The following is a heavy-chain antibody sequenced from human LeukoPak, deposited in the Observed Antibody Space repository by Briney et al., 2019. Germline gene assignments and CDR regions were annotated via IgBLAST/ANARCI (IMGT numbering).Heavy chain of an antibody. CDR3: ASAVTHFIRDYYYYYYMDV. D-gene: IGHD4-17*01. J-gene: IGHJ6*03. Sequence: ASVKVSCKASGGTFSSYAISWVRQAPGQGLEWMGGIIPIFGTANYAQKFQGRVTITADKSTSTAYMELSSLRSEDTAVYYCASAVTHFIRDYYYYYYMDVWGKGTTVTVSS. V-gene: IGHV1-69*06. CDR1: GGTFSSYA. CDR2: IIPIFGTA.